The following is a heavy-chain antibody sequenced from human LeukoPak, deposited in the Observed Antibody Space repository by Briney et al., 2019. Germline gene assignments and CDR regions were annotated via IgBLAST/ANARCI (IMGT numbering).Heavy chain of an antibody. CDR2: MNPNSGNT. CDR3: ARGAYDYGDYVSWFDP. Sequence: ASVKVSCKASGYTFTGYYMHWVRQATGQGLEWMGWMNPNSGNTGYAQKFQGRVTMTRNTSIGTAYMELSSLRSEDTAVYYCARGAYDYGDYVSWFDPWGQGTLVTVSS. V-gene: IGHV1-8*02. J-gene: IGHJ5*02. CDR1: GYTFTGYY. D-gene: IGHD4-17*01.